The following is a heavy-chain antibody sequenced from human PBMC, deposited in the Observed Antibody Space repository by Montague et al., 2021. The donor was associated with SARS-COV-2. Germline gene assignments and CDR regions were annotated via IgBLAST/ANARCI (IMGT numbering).Heavy chain of an antibody. CDR1: GFNFSSYE. Sequence: SRRLSCAASGFNFSSYEINWVRQAPGKGLEWVSYITSSGSTIYYADSVKGRFTISRDNAKNSLFLQMNSLRAEDTAVYYCARDLRDYDILTGYLWGQGTLVTVSS. D-gene: IGHD3-9*01. J-gene: IGHJ4*02. V-gene: IGHV3-48*03. CDR3: ARDLRDYDILTGYL. CDR2: ITSSGSTI.